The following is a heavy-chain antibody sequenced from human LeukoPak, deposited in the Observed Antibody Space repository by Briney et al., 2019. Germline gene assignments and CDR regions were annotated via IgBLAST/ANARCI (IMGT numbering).Heavy chain of an antibody. J-gene: IGHJ4*02. Sequence: GGSLRLSCEASGFTFSTYWMSWVRQAPGKGLEWVANIKQDGSEKYYVDSVKSRFTISRDNAKNSLYLQMNSLRAEDTAMYYCARDSAGNDYWGQGTLFTVSS. CDR1: GFTFSTYW. D-gene: IGHD6-13*01. V-gene: IGHV3-7*01. CDR2: IKQDGSEK. CDR3: ARDSAGNDY.